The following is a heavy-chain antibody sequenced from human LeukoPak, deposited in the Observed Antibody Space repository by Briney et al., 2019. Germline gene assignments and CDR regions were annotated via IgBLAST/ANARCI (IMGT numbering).Heavy chain of an antibody. Sequence: PGGSLRLSCAASGFTFSSYAMHWVRQAPGKGLEWVSYIWRSSIDKYYADSVRGRFTISRDNAKNSLNLEMSCLRAEDTAVYFFVGGDSRELWGQGTLVTVSS. CDR1: GFTFSSYA. V-gene: IGHV3-21*01. J-gene: IGHJ4*02. CDR2: IWRSSIDK. CDR3: VGGDSREL. D-gene: IGHD3-22*01.